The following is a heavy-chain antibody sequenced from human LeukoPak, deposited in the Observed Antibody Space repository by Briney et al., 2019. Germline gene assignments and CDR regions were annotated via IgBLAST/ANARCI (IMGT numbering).Heavy chain of an antibody. Sequence: SETLSLTCAVYGGSFSGYYWSWIRQPPGKGLEWIGEINHSGSTYYNPSLKSRVTISVDRSKNQFSLKLSSVTAADTAVYYCARETLDYSGNARYFDYWGQGTLVTVSS. CDR3: ARETLDYSGNARYFDY. V-gene: IGHV4-34*01. J-gene: IGHJ4*02. D-gene: IGHD4-23*01. CDR2: INHSGST. CDR1: GGSFSGYY.